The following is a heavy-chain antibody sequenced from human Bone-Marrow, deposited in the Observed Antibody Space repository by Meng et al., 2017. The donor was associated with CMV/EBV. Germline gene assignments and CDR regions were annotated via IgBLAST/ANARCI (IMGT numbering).Heavy chain of an antibody. D-gene: IGHD2-15*01. V-gene: IGHV4-61*01. CDR3: AGDTCSGGSCYSWGYYYGMDV. Sequence: SETLSLTCTVSGGSVSSGSYYWSWIRQPPGKGLEWIGYIHYSGSTNYNPSLKSRVTISVDTSKNQFSLKLSSVTAADTAVYYCAGDTCSGGSCYSWGYYYGMDVWGQGTTVTVSS. J-gene: IGHJ6*02. CDR2: IHYSGST. CDR1: GGSVSSGSYY.